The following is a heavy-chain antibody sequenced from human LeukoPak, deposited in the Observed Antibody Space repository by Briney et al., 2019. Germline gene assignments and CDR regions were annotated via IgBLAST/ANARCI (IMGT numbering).Heavy chain of an antibody. CDR2: IYPGDSDT. J-gene: IGHJ3*02. Sequence: GESLKISCKGSGYSFTSYWIGWVRQMPGKGLGWMGIIYPGDSDTRYSPSFQGQVTISADKSISTAYLQWSSLKASDTATYYCARPRVTLNDAFDIWGQGTMVTVSS. CDR3: ARPRVTLNDAFDI. V-gene: IGHV5-51*01. D-gene: IGHD2-21*02. CDR1: GYSFTSYW.